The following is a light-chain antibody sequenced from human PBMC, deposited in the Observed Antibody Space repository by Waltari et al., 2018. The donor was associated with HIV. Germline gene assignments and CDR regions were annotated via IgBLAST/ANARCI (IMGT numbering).Light chain of an antibody. Sequence: NFMLTQPHSVSESPGKTVTISCTGSSGSIASNYVQCFQQRPGSAPTTVIYEDKQRPSGVPGRFSGSIDSSSNSASLTISGLKPEDEADYYCQSFHSSDVVFGGGTKLTVL. J-gene: IGLJ2*01. CDR2: EDK. CDR3: QSFHSSDVV. V-gene: IGLV6-57*02. CDR1: SGSIASNY.